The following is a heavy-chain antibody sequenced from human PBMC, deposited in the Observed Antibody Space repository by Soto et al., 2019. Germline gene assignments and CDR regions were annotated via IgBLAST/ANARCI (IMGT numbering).Heavy chain of an antibody. CDR2: VYHSGNT. Sequence: SETLSLTCAVSGDSISSDKWWSWVRQPPGKGLEWIGEVYHSGNTNYNPSLKSRVIISVDKSKNQFSLKLSSVTAADTAVYYCARVGDCISTSCYFWFDPWGQGTLVTVSS. D-gene: IGHD2-2*01. V-gene: IGHV4-4*02. CDR3: ARVGDCISTSCYFWFDP. J-gene: IGHJ5*02. CDR1: GDSISSDKW.